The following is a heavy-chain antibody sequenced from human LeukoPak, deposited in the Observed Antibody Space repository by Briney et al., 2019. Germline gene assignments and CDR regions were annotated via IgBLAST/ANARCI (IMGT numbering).Heavy chain of an antibody. D-gene: IGHD5-18*01. CDR3: ARESHSGYSYGHAFDI. CDR1: GFTFSSYW. CDR2: IKQDGSEK. Sequence: GGSLRLSCAASGFTFSSYWMSWVRQAPGKGLEWVANIKQDGSEKYYVDSVKGRFTISRDNAKNSLYLQMNSLRAEDTAVYYCARESHSGYSYGHAFDIWGQGTMVTVSS. V-gene: IGHV3-7*01. J-gene: IGHJ3*02.